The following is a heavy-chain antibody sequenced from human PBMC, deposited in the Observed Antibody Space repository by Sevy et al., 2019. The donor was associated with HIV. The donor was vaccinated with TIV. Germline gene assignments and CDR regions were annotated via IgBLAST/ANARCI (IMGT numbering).Heavy chain of an antibody. CDR3: ARRRVEDYYGSGSPPLANGPFDI. Sequence: SQTLSLTCTVSGGSISNSDSYWGWIRQPPGKGLGWIGSIYYSGSTYYNPSLKSRVTLSVDTSKNQFSLKVNSVTAADTALYYCARRRVEDYYGSGSPPLANGPFDIWGQGTMVTVS. CDR2: IYYSGST. J-gene: IGHJ3*02. V-gene: IGHV4-39*01. CDR1: GGSISNSDSY. D-gene: IGHD3-10*01.